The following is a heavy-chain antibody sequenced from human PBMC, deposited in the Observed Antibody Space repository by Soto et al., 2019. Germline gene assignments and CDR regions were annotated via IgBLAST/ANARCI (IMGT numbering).Heavy chain of an antibody. D-gene: IGHD7-27*01. CDR3: VKDWGREYLDY. V-gene: IGHV3-33*06. J-gene: IGHJ4*02. CDR1: GFTFRSYG. Sequence: QVQLVESGGGVVQPGRSLRLSCATSGFTFRSYGMHWVRQAPGKGLEWVAVIWYDGSDTYYGDSVKGRFTISRDNSKNMLFLQMNSLRAEDTAIYYCVKDWGREYLDYWGQGTLVTVSS. CDR2: IWYDGSDT.